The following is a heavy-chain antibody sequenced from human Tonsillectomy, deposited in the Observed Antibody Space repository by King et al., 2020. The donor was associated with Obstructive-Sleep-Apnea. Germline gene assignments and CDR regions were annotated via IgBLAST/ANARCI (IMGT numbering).Heavy chain of an antibody. CDR2: IYSGGST. D-gene: IGHD3-22*01. CDR1: GFSVSRNY. J-gene: IGHJ6*02. Sequence: VQLVESGGGLVQPGGSLRLSCAASGFSVSRNYMNWVRQAPGKGLEWVSVIYSGGSTEYADSVKGRFTRSRDNSKNTLYLQMTGLRAEDTAVYYCATSSGYYFTEYGMDVWGQGTTVTVSS. CDR3: ATSSGYYFTEYGMDV. V-gene: IGHV3-66*01.